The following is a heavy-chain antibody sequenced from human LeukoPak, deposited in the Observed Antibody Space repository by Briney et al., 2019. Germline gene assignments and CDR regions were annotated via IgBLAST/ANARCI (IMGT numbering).Heavy chain of an antibody. D-gene: IGHD2-15*01. CDR2: INPNSGGT. J-gene: IGHJ6*02. Sequence: GASVKVSCKASGYTFTGYYMHWVRQAPGQGLEWMGWINPNSGGTNYAQKFRGRVTMTRDTSISTAYMELSRLRSDDTAVYYCARDVVVVVAATFTRYYYYGMDVWGQGTTVTVSS. V-gene: IGHV1-2*02. CDR1: GYTFTGYY. CDR3: ARDVVVVVAATFTRYYYYGMDV.